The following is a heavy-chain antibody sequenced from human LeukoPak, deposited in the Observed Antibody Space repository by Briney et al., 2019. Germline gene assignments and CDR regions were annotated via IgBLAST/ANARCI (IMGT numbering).Heavy chain of an antibody. CDR3: VRRQALRGRHRAFDP. CDR1: GGTFSNYA. Sequence: ASVKVSCKASGGTFSNYAVSWVRQAPGQGLEWLGGIIPMFGSGKYPQKFQGRVTITTDEPTTTVYMELVSLTSEDTAVYYCVRRQALRGRHRAFDPWGQGTLVTVT. J-gene: IGHJ5*02. V-gene: IGHV1-69*05. D-gene: IGHD3-10*01. CDR2: IIPMFGSG.